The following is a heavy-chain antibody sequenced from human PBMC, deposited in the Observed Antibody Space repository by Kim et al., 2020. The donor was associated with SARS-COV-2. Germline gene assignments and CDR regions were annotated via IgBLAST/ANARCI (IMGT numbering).Heavy chain of an antibody. J-gene: IGHJ5*02. CDR3: ARGGVAAAGTFWFDP. Sequence: PSLKSRITISVDTSKNQFSLKLSSVTAADTAVYYCARGGVAAAGTFWFDPWGQGTLVTVSS. D-gene: IGHD6-13*01. V-gene: IGHV4-59*09.